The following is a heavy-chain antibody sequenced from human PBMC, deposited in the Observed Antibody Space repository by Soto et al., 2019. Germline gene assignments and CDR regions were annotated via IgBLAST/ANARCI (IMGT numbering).Heavy chain of an antibody. J-gene: IGHJ4*02. Sequence: NTSETLSLTCAVYGGSFSGYYWSWIRQPPGKGLEWIGEINHSGSTNYNPSLKSRVTISVDTSKNQFSLKLSSVTAADTAVYYCARGRVPYCSSTSCYLNYWGQGTLVTVSS. V-gene: IGHV4-34*01. CDR2: INHSGST. CDR3: ARGRVPYCSSTSCYLNY. D-gene: IGHD2-2*01. CDR1: GGSFSGYY.